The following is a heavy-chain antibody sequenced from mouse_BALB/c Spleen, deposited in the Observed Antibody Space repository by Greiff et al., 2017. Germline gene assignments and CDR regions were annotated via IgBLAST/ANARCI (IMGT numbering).Heavy chain of an antibody. Sequence: EVKLMESGGGLVQPGGSRKLSCAASGFTFSSFGMHWVRQAPEKGLEWVAYISSGSSTIYYADTVKGRFTISRDNPKNTLFLQMTSLRSEDTAMYYCARSPQLGGYFDYWGQGTTLTVSS. CDR3: ARSPQLGGYFDY. CDR1: GFTFSSFG. CDR2: ISSGSSTI. V-gene: IGHV5-17*02. D-gene: IGHD4-1*02. J-gene: IGHJ2*01.